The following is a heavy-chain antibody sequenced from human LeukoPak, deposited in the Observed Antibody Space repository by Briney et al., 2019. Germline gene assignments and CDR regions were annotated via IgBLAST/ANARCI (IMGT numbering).Heavy chain of an antibody. CDR3: GRGRLFMVGGVIPKEAGGGFAP. V-gene: IGHV4-61*02. CDR2: IYTSGNT. D-gene: IGHD3-10*01. J-gene: IGHJ5*02. CDR1: GGSISSGGYY. Sequence: PSQTLSLTCTVSGGSISSGGYYWSWIRQPAGKGLEWIGRIYTSGNTNYNPSLKSRATISVDTSKNQFSLELSSVTAADTAVYYCGRGRLFMVGGVIPKEAGGGFAPWGQGALFPVSS.